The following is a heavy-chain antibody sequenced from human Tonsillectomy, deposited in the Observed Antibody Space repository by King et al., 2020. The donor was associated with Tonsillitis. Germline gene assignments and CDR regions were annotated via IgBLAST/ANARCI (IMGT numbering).Heavy chain of an antibody. V-gene: IGHV3-21*01. J-gene: IGHJ4*02. CDR3: ARDQYSYGYDS. D-gene: IGHD5-18*01. Sequence: VQLVESGGGLVKPGGSLRLSCAASGFNFRSYRMNWVRQAPGKGLAWVSSMSSSNCYIYYADTVKGRFTISRDNAKNSLYLQMNSLRAEDTAVYYCARDQYSYGYDSWGQGTLVTVSS. CDR2: MSSSNCYI. CDR1: GFNFRSYR.